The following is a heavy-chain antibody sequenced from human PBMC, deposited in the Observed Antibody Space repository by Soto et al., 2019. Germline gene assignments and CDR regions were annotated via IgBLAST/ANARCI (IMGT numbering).Heavy chain of an antibody. D-gene: IGHD2-21*01. CDR2: INPSGGST. CDR1: GSTITNPY. CDR3: AREASKYSGMDV. J-gene: IGHJ6*02. Sequence: ASREVSCKASGSTITNPYMHWLRQAPGQGLEWMGVINPSGGSTTYAQKFQGRVTMTRDTSTSTVYMELSSLISEDTTEYYCAREASKYSGMDVWGQGTTVTVSS. V-gene: IGHV1-46*01.